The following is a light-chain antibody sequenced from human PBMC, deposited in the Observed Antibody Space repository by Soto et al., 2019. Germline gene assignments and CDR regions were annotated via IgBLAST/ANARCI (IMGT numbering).Light chain of an antibody. CDR1: QSVSSN. Sequence: EIVMTQSPATLSVSPGERATLSCRASQSVSSNLAWYQQKPGQAPRLLIYGASTRATGIPARFSGSGSGTEFTLTICSLQSEDFAVYYCQQYNNWPPRLTVGGGTKVEIK. V-gene: IGKV3-15*01. CDR2: GAS. J-gene: IGKJ4*01. CDR3: QQYNNWPPRLT.